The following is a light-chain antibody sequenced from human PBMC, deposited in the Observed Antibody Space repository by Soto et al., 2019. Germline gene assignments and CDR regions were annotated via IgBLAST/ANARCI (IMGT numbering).Light chain of an antibody. J-gene: IGKJ1*01. CDR3: QQYTTLLPWT. CDR2: GGS. CDR1: QSVSSN. Sequence: IVMTKYPATLSVSAGERSTLSCMASQSVSSNLAWYQQKPGQAPRLLIYGGSTRATGIPARFSGSGSGTEFTLTINSLQSEDFAIYHCQQYTTLLPWTFGQG. V-gene: IGKV3D-15*01.